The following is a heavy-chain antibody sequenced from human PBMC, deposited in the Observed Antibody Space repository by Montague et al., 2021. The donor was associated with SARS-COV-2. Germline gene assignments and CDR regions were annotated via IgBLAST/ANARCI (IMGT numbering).Heavy chain of an antibody. CDR1: GGSVSSGSYF. D-gene: IGHD3-22*01. CDR2: NYYSGST. Sequence: SETLSLTCTVSGGSVSSGSYFWNWIRQPPGKGLEWIGYNYYSGSTNYNPSLKSRVTISVDKSKNQFSLKLTSVTAADTAVYYCARTRFESLGYYIPPFDYWGQGTLVTVSS. V-gene: IGHV4-61*01. J-gene: IGHJ4*02. CDR3: ARTRFESLGYYIPPFDY.